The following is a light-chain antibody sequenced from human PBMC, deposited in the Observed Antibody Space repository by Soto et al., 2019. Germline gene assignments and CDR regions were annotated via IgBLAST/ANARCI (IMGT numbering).Light chain of an antibody. Sequence: KEMTRFPASLCAYPGGGATLYCRAAQDVTTNLAWYQQTAGQAPRLLIFDASTRATGIPARFSGSGSGTEFTLTISSLQSEDFAVYFCQQYNNWPSFGQGTKVDIK. CDR2: DAS. CDR1: QDVTTN. CDR3: QQYNNWPS. J-gene: IGKJ1*01. V-gene: IGKV3-15*01.